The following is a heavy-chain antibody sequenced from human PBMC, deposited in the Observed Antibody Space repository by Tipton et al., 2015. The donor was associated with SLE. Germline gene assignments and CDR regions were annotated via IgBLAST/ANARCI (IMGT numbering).Heavy chain of an antibody. D-gene: IGHD6-13*01. J-gene: IGHJ1*01. CDR2: IYSTGST. CDR3: AREHRVYSNSLGY. CDR1: GGSISSSRYY. Sequence: TLSLTCSVSGGSISSSRYYWNWIRQPAGKALEWIGRIYSTGSTNYNPSFQTRVTISVDTSKNQFSLKLSSVTAADTAIYYCAREHRVYSNSLGYWGQGALVTVSS. V-gene: IGHV4-61*02.